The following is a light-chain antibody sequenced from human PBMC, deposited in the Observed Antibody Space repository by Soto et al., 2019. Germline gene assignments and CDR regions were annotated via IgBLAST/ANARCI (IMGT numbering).Light chain of an antibody. CDR3: QQYIHWPALT. V-gene: IGKV3-15*01. Sequence: EIVLTQSPATLPVSPGERATLSCRASQSVRSNLAWYQQKPGQGPRLLIFGASTRATDIPARFSGSGSGTEFTLTIRSLQSEDCAVYYCQQYIHWPALTFGGGTKVELK. CDR1: QSVRSN. CDR2: GAS. J-gene: IGKJ4*01.